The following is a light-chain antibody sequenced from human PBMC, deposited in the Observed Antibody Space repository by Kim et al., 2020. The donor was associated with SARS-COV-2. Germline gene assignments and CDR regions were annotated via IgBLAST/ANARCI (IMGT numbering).Light chain of an antibody. Sequence: SVALGQTVRITCQGDSLRSYDASWYQQKPGQAPVLVIYGKNNRPSGIPDRFSGSSSGNTASLTITGAQAEDEADYYCNSRDSSGYVFGTGTKVTVL. CDR1: SLRSYD. V-gene: IGLV3-19*01. CDR2: GKN. CDR3: NSRDSSGYV. J-gene: IGLJ1*01.